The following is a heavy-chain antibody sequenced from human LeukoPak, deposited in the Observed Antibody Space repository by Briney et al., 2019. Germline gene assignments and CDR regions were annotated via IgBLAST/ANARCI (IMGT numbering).Heavy chain of an antibody. V-gene: IGHV4-59*01. CDR3: ARARSTVTTLAGLDY. CDR2: IYYSGST. D-gene: IGHD4-17*01. Sequence: SETLSLTCTVSGGSISSYYWSWIRQPPGKGLEWIGYIYYSGSTNYNPSPKSRVTISVDTSKNQFSLKLSSVTAADTAVYYCARARSTVTTLAGLDYWGQGTLVTVSS. CDR1: GGSISSYY. J-gene: IGHJ4*02.